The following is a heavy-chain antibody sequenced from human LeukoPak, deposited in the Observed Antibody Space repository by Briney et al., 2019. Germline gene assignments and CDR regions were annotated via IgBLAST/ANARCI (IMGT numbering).Heavy chain of an antibody. J-gene: IGHJ4*02. CDR1: GFTVSSNF. CDR3: ARGICSPASCPIGH. V-gene: IGHV3-23*01. CDR2: ISGSGGSS. D-gene: IGHD2-2*01. Sequence: GGSLRLSCAASGFTVSSNFMSWVRQAPGRGLEWVSAISGSGGSSYYADSVKGRFTISRDNSKNTLFLQMNSLRAEDTAVYYCARGICSPASCPIGHWGQGNLVIVSS.